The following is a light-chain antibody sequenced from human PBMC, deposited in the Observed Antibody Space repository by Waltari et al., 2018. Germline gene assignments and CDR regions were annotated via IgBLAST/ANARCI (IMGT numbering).Light chain of an antibody. J-gene: IGKJ1*01. V-gene: IGKV3-20*01. CDR3: QNHERLPAT. CDR1: QSIGKY. Sequence: EIVLTQSPGTLSLSPGERATLSCRASQSIGKYLVWYQQKPGQAPRLLIYAASSRATGVPDRFSGSGSGTDFSLTISRLEPEDFAVYYCQNHERLPATFGQGTKVGIK. CDR2: AAS.